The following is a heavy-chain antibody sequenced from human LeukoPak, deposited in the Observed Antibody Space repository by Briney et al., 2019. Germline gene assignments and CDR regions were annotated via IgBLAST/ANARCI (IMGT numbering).Heavy chain of an antibody. CDR1: AGSISSSSYS. V-gene: IGHV4-39*07. CDR3: ARVKDPGGYYYYYYMDV. D-gene: IGHD3-16*01. Sequence: SETLSLTCTVSAGSISSSSYSWGWIRQPPGKGLEWIGSIYYSGSTYFNPSLKSRVTISVDTSKNQFSLKLSSVTAADTAMYYCARVKDPGGYYYYYYMDVWGKGTTVTVSS. CDR2: IYYSGST. J-gene: IGHJ6*03.